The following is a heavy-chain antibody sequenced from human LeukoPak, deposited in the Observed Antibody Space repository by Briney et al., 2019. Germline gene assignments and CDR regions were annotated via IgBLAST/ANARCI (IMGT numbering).Heavy chain of an antibody. Sequence: SETLSLTCSVSGDSISSYYWSWIRQPPGKGLEWIGYIYYSGSTNYNPSLKSRVTISVDTSKNQFSLKLSSVTAADTAVYYCARWYYYDSSGGEAFDIWGQGTMVTVSS. J-gene: IGHJ3*02. CDR3: ARWYYYDSSGGEAFDI. CDR2: IYYSGST. D-gene: IGHD3-22*01. CDR1: GDSISSYY. V-gene: IGHV4-59*01.